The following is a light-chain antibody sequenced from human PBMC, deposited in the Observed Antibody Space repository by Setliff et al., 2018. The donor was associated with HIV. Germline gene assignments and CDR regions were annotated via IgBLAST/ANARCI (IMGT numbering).Light chain of an antibody. CDR3: CSYAGKFTWV. V-gene: IGLV2-11*01. CDR2: DAN. CDR1: SSDVGDYNH. J-gene: IGLJ3*02. Sequence: QSALTQPRSVSGSPGQSVTTSCTGTSSDVGDYNHVSWYQQHPGKAPKLIIYDANKRPSGVPDRFSASKSGNTASLTISGLQAEDEADYYCSYAGKFTWVLGGGTKVTVL.